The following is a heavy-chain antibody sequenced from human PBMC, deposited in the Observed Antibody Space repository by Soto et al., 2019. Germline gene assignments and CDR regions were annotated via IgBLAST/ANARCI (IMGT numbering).Heavy chain of an antibody. CDR2: IIPILGVA. D-gene: IGHD4-17*01. V-gene: IGHV1-69*04. Sequence: QVQLVQSGAEVKKPGSSVKVSCKASGDTFSNHTISWVRQAPGQGLEWMVRIIPILGVANYAQKFQGRGTITAEKSTTTAYMELSSLRSADTAVYYCARVAEMGTVTEGYYYYMVVWGKGTTVTVSS. CDR1: GDTFSNHT. J-gene: IGHJ6*03. CDR3: ARVAEMGTVTEGYYYYMVV.